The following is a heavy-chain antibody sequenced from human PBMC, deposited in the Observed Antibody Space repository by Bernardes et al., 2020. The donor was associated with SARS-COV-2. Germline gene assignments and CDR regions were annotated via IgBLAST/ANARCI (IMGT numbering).Heavy chain of an antibody. Sequence: GSLLLSCAASGFSLSDHYMGWVRQAPGEGLELVGRIRNQANSYTTEYASAVKGRFIISRDDSKNLFNLQMNSLKTEDTAVYYCARDGVRGNSGDLDYWGQGTLVTVSS. D-gene: IGHD2-21*01. CDR1: GFSLSDHY. V-gene: IGHV3-72*01. CDR3: ARDGVRGNSGDLDY. J-gene: IGHJ4*02. CDR2: IRNQANSYTT.